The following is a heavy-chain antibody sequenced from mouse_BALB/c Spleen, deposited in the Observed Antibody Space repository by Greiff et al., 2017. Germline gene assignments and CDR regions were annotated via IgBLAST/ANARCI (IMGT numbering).Heavy chain of an antibody. J-gene: IGHJ3*01. D-gene: IGHD2-4*01. CDR3: ARTMITTRFAY. V-gene: IGHV1S26*01. CDR2: INPSTGYT. CDR1: GYTFTSYW. Sequence: QVQLQQSGPELVKPGASVKMSCKASGYTFTSYWMHWVKQRPGQGLEWIGYINPSTGYTEYNQKFKDKATLTADKSSSTAYMQLSSLTSEDSAVYYCARTMITTRFAYWGQGTLVTVSA.